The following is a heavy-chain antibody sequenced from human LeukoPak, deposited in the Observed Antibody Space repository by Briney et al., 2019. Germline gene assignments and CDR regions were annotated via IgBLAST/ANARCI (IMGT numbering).Heavy chain of an antibody. J-gene: IGHJ4*02. D-gene: IGHD3-10*01. V-gene: IGHV3-7*01. CDR2: IQQDGSEK. Sequence: GGSLRLSGAASGFTFNYYWLTWVRQAPGKGLEWVANIQQDGSEKYYVDSVKGRFIISRDNAKNSLYLQMNSLRAEDTAVYYCARVRKLRTRGVMDPLDYWGQGTLVTVSS. CDR3: ARVRKLRTRGVMDPLDY. CDR1: GFTFNYYW.